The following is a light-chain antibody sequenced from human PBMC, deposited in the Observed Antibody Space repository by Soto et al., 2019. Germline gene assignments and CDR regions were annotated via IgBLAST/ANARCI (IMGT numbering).Light chain of an antibody. J-gene: IGLJ1*01. CDR2: EVS. Sequence: QSALTQPPSASGSPGQSVTISCTGTSSDVGGYNYVSWYQQHPGKAPKLMIYEVSKRPSGVPDRFSGSRSGNKASLTVSGLQAEDEADYYCSSYAGSNNSLYVFGTGTKLTVL. CDR3: SSYAGSNNSLYV. CDR1: SSDVGGYNY. V-gene: IGLV2-8*01.